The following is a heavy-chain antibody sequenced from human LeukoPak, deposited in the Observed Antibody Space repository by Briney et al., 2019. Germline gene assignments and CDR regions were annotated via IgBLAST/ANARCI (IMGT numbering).Heavy chain of an antibody. CDR3: ARDPTNTSGRYAHFDY. J-gene: IGHJ4*02. CDR1: GFTFTRYG. V-gene: IGHV1-18*04. CDR2: ISGYNGDT. D-gene: IGHD6-19*01. Sequence: ASVKVSFKASGFTFTRYGITWVRQGPGQGLEWMGWISGYNGDTNYAQKLQGRVTMTRDTSTSTVYMELRSLSSDDTAVYYCARDPTNTSGRYAHFDYWGQGTLVTVSS.